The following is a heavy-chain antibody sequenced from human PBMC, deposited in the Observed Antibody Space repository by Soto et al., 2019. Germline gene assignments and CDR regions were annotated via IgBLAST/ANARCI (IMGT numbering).Heavy chain of an antibody. CDR3: ARDRGGIQLWSRTPAGDGMDV. CDR2: IYYSGST. V-gene: IGHV4-31*03. D-gene: IGHD5-18*01. CDR1: GGSISSGGYY. J-gene: IGHJ6*02. Sequence: QVQLQESGPGLVKPSQTLSLTCTVSGGSISSGGYYWSWIRQHPGKGLEWIGYIYYSGSTYYNPSLKSRVTISVDTSKNQFSLKLSSVTAADTAVYYCARDRGGIQLWSRTPAGDGMDVWGHGTTVTVSS.